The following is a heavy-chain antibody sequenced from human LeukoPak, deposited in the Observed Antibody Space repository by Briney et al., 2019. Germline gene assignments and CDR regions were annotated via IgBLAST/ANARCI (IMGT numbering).Heavy chain of an antibody. D-gene: IGHD3-3*01. CDR3: ARDQIFGVVFPHAFDI. Sequence: ASVKVSCKASGYTFTGYYMHWVRQAPGQGLEWMGWINPNSGGTNYAQKFQGRVTMTRDTSISTAYMELSRLRSDDTAVYYCARDQIFGVVFPHAFDIWGQGTVVTVSS. J-gene: IGHJ3*02. V-gene: IGHV1-2*02. CDR2: INPNSGGT. CDR1: GYTFTGYY.